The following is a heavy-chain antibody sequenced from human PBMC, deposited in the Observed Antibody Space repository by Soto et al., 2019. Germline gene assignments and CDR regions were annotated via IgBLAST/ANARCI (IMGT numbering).Heavy chain of an antibody. J-gene: IGHJ6*02. CDR2: IYYSGST. CDR1: GGSLSSNNYY. V-gene: IGHV4-39*01. CDR3: ASQQLVHYYYGMDV. Sequence: TSENLSLPCTVSGGSLSSNNYYWGGDRPPPGKGLEWIGSIYYSGSTYYNPSLKSRVTISVDTSKNQFSLKLSSVTAADTAVYYCASQQLVHYYYGMDVWGQGTTVTVSS. D-gene: IGHD6-13*01.